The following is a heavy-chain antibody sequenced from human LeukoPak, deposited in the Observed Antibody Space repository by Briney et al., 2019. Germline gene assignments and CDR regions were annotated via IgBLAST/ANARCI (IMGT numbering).Heavy chain of an antibody. Sequence: GGSLRLSCAASGFTFSSYNMNWVRQAPGKGLEWVSSISSSSSYIYYADSVKGRFAISRDNTKNSLYLQLNSLRAEDTAVYYCARTTATSLYQYHYMDVWGKGTTVTVSS. J-gene: IGHJ6*03. D-gene: IGHD4-17*01. CDR2: ISSSSSYI. CDR1: GFTFSSYN. V-gene: IGHV3-21*01. CDR3: ARTTATSLYQYHYMDV.